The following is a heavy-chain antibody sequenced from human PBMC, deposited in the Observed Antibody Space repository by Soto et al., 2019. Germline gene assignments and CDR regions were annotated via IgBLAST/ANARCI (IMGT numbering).Heavy chain of an antibody. D-gene: IGHD6-13*01. J-gene: IGHJ5*02. Sequence: SETLSLTCTVSGGSISSYYWSWIRQPPGKGLEWIGYIYYSGSTNYNPSLKSRVTISVDTSKNQFSLKLSSVTAADTAVYYCARALRGQQLVSWGQGTLVTVSS. V-gene: IGHV4-59*08. CDR3: ARALRGQQLVS. CDR1: GGSISSYY. CDR2: IYYSGST.